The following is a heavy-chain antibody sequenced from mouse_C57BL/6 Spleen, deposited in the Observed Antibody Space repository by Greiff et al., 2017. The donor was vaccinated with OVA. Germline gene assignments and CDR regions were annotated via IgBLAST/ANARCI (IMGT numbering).Heavy chain of an antibody. D-gene: IGHD2-5*01. CDR3: AREYSNSYFDY. V-gene: IGHV5-4*01. CDR2: ISDGGSYT. Sequence: EVKVVESGGGLVKPGGSLKLSCAASGFTFSSYAMSWVRQTPEKRLEWVATISDGGSYTYYPDNVKGRFTISRDNAKNNLYLQMSHLKSEDTAMYYCAREYSNSYFDYWGQGTTLTVSS. J-gene: IGHJ2*01. CDR1: GFTFSSYA.